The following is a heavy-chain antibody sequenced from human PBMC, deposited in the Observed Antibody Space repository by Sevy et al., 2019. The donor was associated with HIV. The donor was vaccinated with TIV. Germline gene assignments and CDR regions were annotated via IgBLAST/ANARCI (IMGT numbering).Heavy chain of an antibody. CDR3: ARDNSYAAGWFDP. CDR2: ISYDGSNK. CDR1: GFTFSSYA. J-gene: IGHJ5*02. Sequence: GGSLRLSCAASGFTFSSYAMHWVRQAPGKGLDWVAVISYDGSNKYYADSVKGRFTISRDNSKNTLYLQMNSLRAEDTAVYYCARDNSYAAGWFDPWGQGTLVTVSS. D-gene: IGHD2-2*01. V-gene: IGHV3-30-3*01.